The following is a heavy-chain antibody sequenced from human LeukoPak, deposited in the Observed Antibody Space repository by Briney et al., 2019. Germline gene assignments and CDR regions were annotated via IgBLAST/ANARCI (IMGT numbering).Heavy chain of an antibody. Sequence: SGPALVKPTQTLTLTCTFFGFSLSTSGMCVSWIRQPPGKALEWLARIDWDDDKYYSTSLKTRLTISKDTSKNQVVLRMTSMDPVDTATYYCARIRYYYDSSGYYSDIWGQGTMVTVSS. J-gene: IGHJ3*02. V-gene: IGHV2-70*11. CDR3: ARIRYYYDSSGYYSDI. CDR2: IDWDDDK. D-gene: IGHD3-22*01. CDR1: GFSLSTSGMC.